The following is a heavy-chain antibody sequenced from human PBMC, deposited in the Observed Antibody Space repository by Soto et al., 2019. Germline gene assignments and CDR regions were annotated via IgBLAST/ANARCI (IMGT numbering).Heavy chain of an antibody. CDR3: AKIIAVADLDY. D-gene: IGHD6-19*01. CDR1: GFTFSSYG. J-gene: IGHJ4*02. V-gene: IGHV3-30*18. Sequence: QVQLVESGGGVVQPGRSLRLSCAASGFTFSSYGMHWVRQAPGTGLEWVAVISYDGSNKYYADSVKGRFTISRDNSKNTLYLQMNSLRAEDTAVYYCAKIIAVADLDYWGQGTLVTVSS. CDR2: ISYDGSNK.